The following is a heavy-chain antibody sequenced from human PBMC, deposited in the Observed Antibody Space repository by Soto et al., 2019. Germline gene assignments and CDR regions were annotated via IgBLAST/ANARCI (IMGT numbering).Heavy chain of an antibody. CDR3: ATVYQTDYYDSSGYYYPYFDY. CDR2: FDPEDGET. V-gene: IGHV1-24*01. J-gene: IGHJ4*02. Sequence: ASVKVSCKVSGYTLTELSMHWVRQASGKGLEWMGGFDPEDGETIYAQKFQGRVTMTEDTSTDTAYMELSSLRSEDTAVYYCATVYQTDYYDSSGYYYPYFDYWGQGTLVTVSS. CDR1: GYTLTELS. D-gene: IGHD3-22*01.